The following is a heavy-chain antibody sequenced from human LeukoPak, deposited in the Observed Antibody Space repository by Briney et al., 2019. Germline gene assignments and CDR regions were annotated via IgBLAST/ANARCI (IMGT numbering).Heavy chain of an antibody. CDR3: AKDDAWLRFGE. CDR1: GFTFSSYG. J-gene: IGHJ4*02. Sequence: GGSLRLSCAASGFTFSSYGMHWVRQAPGKGLEWVAVISYDGSNRYYADSVKGRFTISRDTSKNTLYLEVIRLTPEDSAVYYCAKDDAWLRFGEWSQGTLVTVSS. V-gene: IGHV3-30*18. CDR2: ISYDGSNR. D-gene: IGHD5-12*01.